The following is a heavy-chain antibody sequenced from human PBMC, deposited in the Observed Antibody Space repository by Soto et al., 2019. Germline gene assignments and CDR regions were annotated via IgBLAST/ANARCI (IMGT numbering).Heavy chain of an antibody. D-gene: IGHD1-20*01. CDR1: GGSFSGYY. J-gene: IGHJ6*03. CDR2: INHSGST. V-gene: IGHV4-34*01. Sequence: SETLSLTCAVYGGSFSGYYWSWIRQPPGKGLEWIGEINHSGSTNYNPSLKSRVTISVDTSKNQFSLKLSSVTAADTAVYYCARGNHEDNWNYLYYYMDVWGKGTTVTVSS. CDR3: ARGNHEDNWNYLYYYMDV.